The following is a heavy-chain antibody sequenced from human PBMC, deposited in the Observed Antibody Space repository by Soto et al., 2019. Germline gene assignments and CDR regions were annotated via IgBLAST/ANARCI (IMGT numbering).Heavy chain of an antibody. CDR1: GFSFVNYA. J-gene: IGHJ4*02. CDR2: LSGSGTST. V-gene: IGHV3-23*01. CDR3: AKATTNGGWFNPFDS. Sequence: XLRLSCPSSGFSFVNYAMNWVRQAPGKGLEWVSGLSGSGTSTYYADSVKGRFTISRDNSRDTLFLQMNSLTADDTAVYYCAKATTNGGWFNPFDSWGQGALVPVSS. D-gene: IGHD6-19*01.